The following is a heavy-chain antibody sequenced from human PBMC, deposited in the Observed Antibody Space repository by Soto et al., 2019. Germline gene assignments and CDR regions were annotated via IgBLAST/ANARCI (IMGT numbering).Heavy chain of an antibody. Sequence: GGSLRLSCTASRDIFYTYWMAWVRQAPGKGLVWVARITGDGTDVKYADAVKDRFTISRDNADNTLYLEVDSLRPDDTGIYYCVRENWLYYDLWGRATLVTVYS. CDR3: VRENWLYYDL. CDR2: ITGDGTDV. D-gene: IGHD3-22*01. CDR1: RDIFYTYW. J-gene: IGHJ5*02. V-gene: IGHV3-74*01.